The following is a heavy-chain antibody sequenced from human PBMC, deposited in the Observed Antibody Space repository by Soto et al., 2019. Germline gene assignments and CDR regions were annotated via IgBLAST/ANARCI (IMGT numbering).Heavy chain of an antibody. CDR3: ARVRQGAWYFDH. CDR1: GFSLSDYW. CDR2: IKTDGSII. Sequence: EVQLVESGGGLVQPGGSLRLSCAASGFSLSDYWMHWVSQAPGKGLVWVSRIKTDGSIITYADSVKGRFTISRDNAKNTLYLQMDNLRAEDTAVYHCARVRQGAWYFDHWGRGTLVSVSS. D-gene: IGHD3-16*01. J-gene: IGHJ2*01. V-gene: IGHV3-74*03.